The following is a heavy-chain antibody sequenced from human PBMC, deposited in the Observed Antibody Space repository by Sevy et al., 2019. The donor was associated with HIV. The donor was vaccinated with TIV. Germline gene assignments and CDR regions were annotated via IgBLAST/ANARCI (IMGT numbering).Heavy chain of an antibody. D-gene: IGHD6-19*01. V-gene: IGHV4-34*01. CDR2: INHSGST. J-gene: IGHJ5*02. Sequence: SETLSLTCAVYGGSFSGYYWSWIRQPPGKGLEWIGEINHSGSTNYNPSLKSRVTISVDTSKNQFSLKLSSVTAADTAVYYCARRDSSGWYRVRWFDPWGQGTLVTVSS. CDR3: ARRDSSGWYRVRWFDP. CDR1: GGSFSGYY.